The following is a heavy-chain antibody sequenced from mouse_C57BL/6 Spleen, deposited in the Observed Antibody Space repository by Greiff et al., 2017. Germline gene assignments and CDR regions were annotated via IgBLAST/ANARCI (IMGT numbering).Heavy chain of an antibody. CDR1: GYTFTGYW. CDR2: ILTGSGST. J-gene: IGHJ1*03. D-gene: IGHD1-2*01. V-gene: IGHV1-9*01. Sequence: QVQLQQSGAELMKPGASVKLSCTATGYTFTGYWIEWVKQRPGHGLEWIGEILTGSGSTNYNEKFKGKATFTADTSSNTAYMQLSSLTTEDTAIYYCARRPLLRPWYFDVWGTGTTVTVSS. CDR3: ARRPLLRPWYFDV.